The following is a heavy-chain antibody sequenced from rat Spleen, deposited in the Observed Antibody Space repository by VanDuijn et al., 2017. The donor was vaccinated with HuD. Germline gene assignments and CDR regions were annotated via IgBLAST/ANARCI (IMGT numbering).Heavy chain of an antibody. CDR3: ARGDYSSPRGGY. CDR1: GFTFSDYN. V-gene: IGHV5S10*01. Sequence: EVQLVESDGGLVQPGRSLKLSCAASGFTFSDYNMAWVRQAPKKGLEWVATIIYDGSRTYYRDSVKGRFTISRDPAQNTLYLQMNSLQTEDSATYYCARGDYSSPRGGYWGQGVMVTVSS. D-gene: IGHD1-2*01. J-gene: IGHJ2*01. CDR2: IIYDGSRT.